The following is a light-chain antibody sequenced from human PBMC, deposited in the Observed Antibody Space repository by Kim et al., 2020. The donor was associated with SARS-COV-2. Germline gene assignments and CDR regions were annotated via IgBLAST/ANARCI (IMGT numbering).Light chain of an antibody. CDR2: RNN. J-gene: IGLJ3*02. CDR1: RSNIGSNY. CDR3: ATWDDSLSGWM. V-gene: IGLV1-47*01. Sequence: GQRVTISCSGSRSNIGSNYVYWYQQVPGTAPKLLIYRNNQRPSGVPDRFSGSKSGTSASLAISGLRSDHEADYYCATWDDSLSGWMFGGGTQLTVL.